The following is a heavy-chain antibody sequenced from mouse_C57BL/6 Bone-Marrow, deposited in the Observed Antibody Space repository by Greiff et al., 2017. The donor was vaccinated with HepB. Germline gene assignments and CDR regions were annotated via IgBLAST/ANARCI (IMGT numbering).Heavy chain of an antibody. V-gene: IGHV3-6*01. D-gene: IGHD5-1*01. CDR3: ARERLYLYAMDY. J-gene: IGHJ4*01. Sequence: DVKLQESGPGLVKPSQSLSLTCSVTGYSITSGHYWNWIRQFPGNKLEWMGYISYDGSNNYNPSLKNRISITRDTSKNQFFLKLNSVTTEDTATYYCARERLYLYAMDYWGQGTSVTVSS. CDR1: GYSITSGHY. CDR2: ISYDGSN.